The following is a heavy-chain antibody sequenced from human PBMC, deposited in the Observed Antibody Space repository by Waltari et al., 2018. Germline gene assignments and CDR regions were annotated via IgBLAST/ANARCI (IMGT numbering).Heavy chain of an antibody. CDR1: GFTFSDYD. CDR2: FGYVTCYI. CDR3: ARDVYASGGDYFDG. D-gene: IGHD2-8*01. Sequence: EVQLVESGGGLVKPGGSLRLSCAASGFTFSDYDMNWLRQSPGRGLGWFSSFGYVTCYIFYADSVKGRFTIARDNANNLLYLHMSVLRVEDTAVYFCARDVYASGGDYFDGWGQGTLVTVSS. V-gene: IGHV3-21*01. J-gene: IGHJ4*02.